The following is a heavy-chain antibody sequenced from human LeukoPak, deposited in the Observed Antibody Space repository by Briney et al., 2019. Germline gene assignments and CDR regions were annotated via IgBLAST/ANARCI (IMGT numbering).Heavy chain of an antibody. CDR1: GFTFSDYY. CDR2: ISSSGSTI. CDR3: AKADPTIFGVVSSPFDY. J-gene: IGHJ4*02. Sequence: GGSLRLSCAASGFTFSDYYMSWIRQAPGKGLEWVSYISSSGSTIYYADSVKGRFTISRDNSKNTLYLQMNSLRAEDTAVYYCAKADPTIFGVVSSPFDYWGQGTLVTVSS. V-gene: IGHV3-11*01. D-gene: IGHD3-3*01.